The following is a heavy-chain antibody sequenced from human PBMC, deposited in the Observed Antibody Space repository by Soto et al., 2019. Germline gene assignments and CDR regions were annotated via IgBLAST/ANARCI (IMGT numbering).Heavy chain of an antibody. CDR2: INGDGSVT. D-gene: IGHD6-19*01. V-gene: IGHV3-74*01. CDR3: VRVKETSGWGAFDY. J-gene: IGHJ4*02. Sequence: EVQLVESGGGLVQPGGSLRLSCTASGFTFSGFWMHWVRQAPGKGLVWVSRINGDGSVTNYADSVKGRFTISRDNAKNTLYLQINSLRVEDTAVYHCVRVKETSGWGAFDYWGQGTLVTVSS. CDR1: GFTFSGFW.